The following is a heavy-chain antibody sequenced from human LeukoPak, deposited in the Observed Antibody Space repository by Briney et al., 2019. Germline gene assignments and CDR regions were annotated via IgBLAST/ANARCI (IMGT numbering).Heavy chain of an antibody. CDR3: GRLSGTYGTTSRVLDY. V-gene: IGHV3-23*01. CDR1: GFTFTTYA. CDR2: ISGSGDDT. Sequence: GGSQRLSCAASGFTFTTYAMTWVRQAPGKGLEWVSAISGSGDDTYYADSVRGRFTISRDNSENTLSLQVNSLRAEDTAVYYCGRLSGTYGTTSRVLDYWGQGTLVTVSS. J-gene: IGHJ4*02. D-gene: IGHD1-1*01.